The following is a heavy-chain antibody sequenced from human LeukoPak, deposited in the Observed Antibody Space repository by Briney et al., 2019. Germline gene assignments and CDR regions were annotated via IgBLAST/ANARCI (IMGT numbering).Heavy chain of an antibody. CDR1: GFTFSNYW. CDR3: ARAVSFYDSSSYY. V-gene: IGHV3-7*01. CDR2: IKEDGSEK. D-gene: IGHD3-22*01. Sequence: PGGSLRLSCAASGFTFSNYWMTWVRQAPGKGLEWVANIKEDGSEKYYVDSVKGRFAISRDNAKNSLYLQMNSLRAEDTAMYYCARAVSFYDSSSYYWGQGSLVTVSS. J-gene: IGHJ4*02.